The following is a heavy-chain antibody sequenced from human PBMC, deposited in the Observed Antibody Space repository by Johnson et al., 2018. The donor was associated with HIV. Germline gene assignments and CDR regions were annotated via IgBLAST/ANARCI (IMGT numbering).Heavy chain of an antibody. CDR1: GFTVNSNY. Sequence: VQLVESGGGLIQPGGSLRLSCAASGFTVNSNYMTWVRQAPGKGLEWVSLISSDDTTYYADSVKGRFTISRDTSKNTLYVQMNGLRAEDSAVYYCSTGSLVVVGADGLLQLHDAFDIWGRGTKVTVSS. D-gene: IGHD2-15*01. CDR3: STGSLVVVGADGLLQLHDAFDI. V-gene: IGHV3-53*01. CDR2: ISSDDTT. J-gene: IGHJ3*02.